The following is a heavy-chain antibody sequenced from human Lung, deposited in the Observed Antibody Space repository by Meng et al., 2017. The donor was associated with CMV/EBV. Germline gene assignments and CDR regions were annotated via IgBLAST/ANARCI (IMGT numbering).Heavy chain of an antibody. D-gene: IGHD5-18*01. CDR3: ARARGYGPRYYGMDV. CDR2: ISYDGSSK. J-gene: IGHJ6*02. V-gene: IGHV3-30*04. Sequence: GESLKISCAASGYPFSSYTMHWVRQAPGKGLEWVAIISYDGSSKNYADSVKGRFTVSRDNPKNTLYLEMTNLRAEDTAVYYCARARGYGPRYYGMDVWGQGTXVTVSS. CDR1: GYPFSSYT.